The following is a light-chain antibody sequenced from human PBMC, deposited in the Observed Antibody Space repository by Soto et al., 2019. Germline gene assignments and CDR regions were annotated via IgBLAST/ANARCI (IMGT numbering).Light chain of an antibody. CDR2: GPS. CDR3: QQYNNRPPWT. CDR1: QTIDTN. Sequence: EIVMTQSPGTLSVSPGERATLSCRARQTIDTNLAWYQQKPGQAPRLLIFGPSTRATGIPARFSGSGSGTEFSLTITTLHYEDFALYSCQQYNNRPPWTFCQGTKVEVK. J-gene: IGKJ1*01. V-gene: IGKV3-15*01.